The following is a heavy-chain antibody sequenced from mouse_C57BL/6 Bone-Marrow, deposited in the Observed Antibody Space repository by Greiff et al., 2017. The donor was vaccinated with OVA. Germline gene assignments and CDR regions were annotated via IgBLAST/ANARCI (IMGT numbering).Heavy chain of an antibody. V-gene: IGHV1-72*01. CDR2: IDPTSGGT. D-gene: IGHD1-1*01. CDR3: AGGITRVVGVCFDV. Sequence: QVQLQQPGAELVKPGASVKLSCKASGYTFTSYWMHWVKQRPGRGLEWIGRIDPTSGGTKYNEKFKSKATLTVDNPSSTAYMQFSSLTSEDSAVYYSAGGITRVVGVCFDVWGTGTTVTVSS. J-gene: IGHJ1*03. CDR1: GYTFTSYW.